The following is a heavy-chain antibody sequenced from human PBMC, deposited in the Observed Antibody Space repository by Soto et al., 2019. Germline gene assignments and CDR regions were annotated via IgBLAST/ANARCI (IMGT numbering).Heavy chain of an antibody. CDR2: ISAYNGNT. J-gene: IGHJ4*02. Sequence: ASVKVSCKASGYTFTSYGISWVRQAPGQGLEWMGWISAYNGNTNYAQKLQGRVNMTTDTSTSTAYMELSSLRSEDTAVYYCAREKYYYDSSGYPDDYWGQGTLVTVSS. CDR3: AREKYYYDSSGYPDDY. CDR1: GYTFTSYG. D-gene: IGHD3-22*01. V-gene: IGHV1-18*01.